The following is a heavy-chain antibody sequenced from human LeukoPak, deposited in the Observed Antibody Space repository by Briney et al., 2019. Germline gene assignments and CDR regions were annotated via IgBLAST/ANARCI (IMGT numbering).Heavy chain of an antibody. CDR1: GFTVSSNY. J-gene: IGHJ4*02. V-gene: IGHV3-66*01. D-gene: IGHD3-10*01. CDR3: ASPSSGSFLFFSFDY. Sequence: GGSLRLSCAASGFTVSSNYMSWVRQAPGKGLEWVSVIYCGGSTYYADSVKGRFTISRDNSKNTLYLQMNSLRAEDTAVYYCASPSSGSFLFFSFDYWGQGTLVTVSS. CDR2: IYCGGST.